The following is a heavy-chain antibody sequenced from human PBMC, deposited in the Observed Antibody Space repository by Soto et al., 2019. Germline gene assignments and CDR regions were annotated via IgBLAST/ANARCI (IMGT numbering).Heavy chain of an antibody. CDR1: GFSLSTSGVG. D-gene: IGHD3-10*01. V-gene: IGHV2-5*02. CDR3: ARVPLWFGEPHYFDY. J-gene: IGHJ4*02. Sequence: QITLKESGPTLVKPTQTLTLTCTFSGFSLSTSGVGVGWIRQPPGKALEWLALIYWDDVKRYSPSLKSRLTITKDTSKNQVVLTMTNVDPVDTATFYCARVPLWFGEPHYFDYWGQGTLVTVSS. CDR2: IYWDDVK.